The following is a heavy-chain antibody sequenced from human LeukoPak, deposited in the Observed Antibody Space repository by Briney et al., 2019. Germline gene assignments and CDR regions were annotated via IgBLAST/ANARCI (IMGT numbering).Heavy chain of an antibody. CDR2: IGSNSSYI. Sequence: GGSLRLSCAASGFTFSSYSINWVRQAPGKALEWVSSIGSNSSYIYFADSVKGRFTISRDSAKNSLYLQMNSLRAEDTAVYYCAELGITMIGGVWGKGTTVTISS. CDR3: AELGITMIGGV. D-gene: IGHD3-10*02. J-gene: IGHJ6*04. V-gene: IGHV3-21*01. CDR1: GFTFSSYS.